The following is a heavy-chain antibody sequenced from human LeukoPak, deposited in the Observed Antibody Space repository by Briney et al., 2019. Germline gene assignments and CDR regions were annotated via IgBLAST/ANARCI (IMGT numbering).Heavy chain of an antibody. Sequence: SETLSLTCAVYGGSFSGYYWSWIRQPPGKGLEWIGEINHSGSTNYNPSLKSRVTISVDTSKNQFSLELSSVTAADTAVYYCASADILTGYQSYWGQGTLVTVSS. CDR2: INHSGST. J-gene: IGHJ4*02. CDR3: ASADILTGYQSY. CDR1: GGSFSGYY. V-gene: IGHV4-34*01. D-gene: IGHD3-9*01.